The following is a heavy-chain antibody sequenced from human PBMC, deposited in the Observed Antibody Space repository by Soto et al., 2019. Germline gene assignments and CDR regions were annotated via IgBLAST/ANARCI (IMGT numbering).Heavy chain of an antibody. CDR2: ISSSSSTI. Sequence: GGSLRLSCAASGFTFSSYSMNWVHQAPGKGLEWVSYISSSSSTIYYADSVKGRFTISRDNAKNSLYLQMNSLRDEDTAVYYCARDGCSGGGSCYYFQHWGQGTLVTVSS. CDR3: ARDGCSGGGSCYYFQH. D-gene: IGHD2-15*01. V-gene: IGHV3-48*02. CDR1: GFTFSSYS. J-gene: IGHJ1*01.